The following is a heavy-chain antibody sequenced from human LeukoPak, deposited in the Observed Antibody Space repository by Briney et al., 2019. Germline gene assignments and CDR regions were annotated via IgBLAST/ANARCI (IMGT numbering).Heavy chain of an antibody. Sequence: ASVKVSCKASGYTFTSYDINWVRQATGQGLEWMGWMNPNSGNTGYAQKFQGRVTITRNTSISTAYMELSSLRSEDTAVYYCARGRFYDILTGYYTDYFDYWGQGTLVTVSS. CDR3: ARGRFYDILTGYYTDYFDY. CDR2: MNPNSGNT. D-gene: IGHD3-9*01. J-gene: IGHJ4*02. V-gene: IGHV1-8*03. CDR1: GYTFTSYD.